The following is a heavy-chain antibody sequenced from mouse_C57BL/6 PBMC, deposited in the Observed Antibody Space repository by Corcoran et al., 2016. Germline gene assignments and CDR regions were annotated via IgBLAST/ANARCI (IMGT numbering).Heavy chain of an antibody. CDR3: ARGYYGNYGYYFDY. V-gene: IGHV1-76*01. CDR2: IYPGSGNT. CDR1: GYTFTDYY. Sequence: QVQLKQSGAELVRPGASVKLSCKASGYTFTDYYINWVKQRPGQGLEWIARIYPGSGNTYYNEKFKGKATLTAEKSSSTAYMQLSSLTSEDSAVYFCARGYYGNYGYYFDYWGQGTTLTVSS. D-gene: IGHD2-1*01. J-gene: IGHJ2*01.